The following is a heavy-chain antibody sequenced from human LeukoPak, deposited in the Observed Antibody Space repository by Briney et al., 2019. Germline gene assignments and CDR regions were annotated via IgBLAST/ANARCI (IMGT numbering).Heavy chain of an antibody. CDR1: GVSISSSNSY. CDR3: ARMWFYSGSFSFDY. D-gene: IGHD2-15*01. J-gene: IGHJ4*02. CDR2: IYYSGNT. Sequence: SETLSLTCTVSGVSISSSNSYWGWIRQPPGKGLEWIGSIYYSGNTYYNASLKSQVSISIDTSKNQFSLRLTSVTAADTAVYYCARMWFYSGSFSFDYWGQGILVTVSS. V-gene: IGHV4-39*01.